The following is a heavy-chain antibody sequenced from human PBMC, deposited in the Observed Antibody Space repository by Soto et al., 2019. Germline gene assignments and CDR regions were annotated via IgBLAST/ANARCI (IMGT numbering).Heavy chain of an antibody. V-gene: IGHV5-51*01. Sequence: GESLKISCKGSGSSFTSYWIGWVRQMPGKGLEWMGIIYPGDSDTRYSPSFQGQVTISAEKSISTAYLQWSSLKASDTAMYYGARSGYCSGGSCPPLYDDYGMDVWGQGTTVTVSS. D-gene: IGHD2-15*01. CDR2: IYPGDSDT. J-gene: IGHJ6*02. CDR1: GSSFTSYW. CDR3: ARSGYCSGGSCPPLYDDYGMDV.